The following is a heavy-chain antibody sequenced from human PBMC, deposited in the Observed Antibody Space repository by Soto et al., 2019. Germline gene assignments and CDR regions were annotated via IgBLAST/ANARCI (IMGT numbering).Heavy chain of an antibody. D-gene: IGHD4-17*01. Sequence: GSGKVCCKSSGYSFTSFDINWVRQVTGQGLEWMGWMNPNSGHTGYAQKFQGRVTMTRNTSISTAYLDLSSLKSEDTAVYYCARAPDYGDLGRWFDPWGQGTLVTVSS. J-gene: IGHJ5*02. CDR1: GYSFTSFD. CDR2: MNPNSGHT. V-gene: IGHV1-8*01. CDR3: ARAPDYGDLGRWFDP.